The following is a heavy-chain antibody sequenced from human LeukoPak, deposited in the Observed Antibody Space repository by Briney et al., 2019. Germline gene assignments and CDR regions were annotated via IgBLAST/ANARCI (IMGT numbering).Heavy chain of an antibody. Sequence: SETQSLTCAVYGGSFSGYYWSWIRQPPGKGLEWIGYIYYSGSTYYNPSLKSRVTISVDTSKNQFSLKLSSVTAADTAVYYCARGAILTGLDYWGQGTLVTVSS. J-gene: IGHJ4*02. CDR3: ARGAILTGLDY. V-gene: IGHV4-34*09. D-gene: IGHD3-9*01. CDR1: GGSFSGYY. CDR2: IYYSGST.